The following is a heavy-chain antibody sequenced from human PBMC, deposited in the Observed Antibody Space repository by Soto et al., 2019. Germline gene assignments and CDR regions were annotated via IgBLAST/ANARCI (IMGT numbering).Heavy chain of an antibody. V-gene: IGHV1-69*04. Sequence: GASVKVSCKTSGYSFHNSGISWVRQAPGQRLEWMGRIITILGIANYAQKFQGRVTITADKSTSTAYMELSSLRSEDTAVYYCARSLHHHLITMVRGESFPFDPWGQGTLVTVSS. J-gene: IGHJ5*02. CDR3: ARSLHHHLITMVRGESFPFDP. D-gene: IGHD3-10*01. CDR2: IITILGIA. CDR1: GYSFHNSG.